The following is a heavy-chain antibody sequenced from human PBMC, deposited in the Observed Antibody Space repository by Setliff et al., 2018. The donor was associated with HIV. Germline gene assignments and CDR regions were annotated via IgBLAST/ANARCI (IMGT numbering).Heavy chain of an antibody. J-gene: IGHJ4*01. CDR1: GFSITDGFY. CDR3: ATLPQGYDYFDY. Sequence: SETLSLTCDVSGFSITDGFYWAWIRQSPGKGLEWIGSIYTSGSTNYNPSLKSRVTISVDTSKNQLSLKLSSVTAADAAVYYCATLPQGYDYFDYWGHGTLVTVSS. CDR2: IYTSGST. D-gene: IGHD3-3*01. V-gene: IGHV4-38-2*01.